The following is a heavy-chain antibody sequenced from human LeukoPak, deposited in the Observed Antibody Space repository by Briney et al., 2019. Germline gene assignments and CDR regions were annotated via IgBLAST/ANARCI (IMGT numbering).Heavy chain of an antibody. J-gene: IGHJ4*02. Sequence: SETLSLTCTVSGYSISSGYYWGWIRQPPGKGLEWIGSIYHSGSTYYNPSLKSRVTISVDTSKNQFSLKLSSVTAADTAVYYCARDEYSGYDKYYFDYWGQGTLVTVSS. CDR3: ARDEYSGYDKYYFDY. D-gene: IGHD5-12*01. CDR1: GYSISSGYY. CDR2: IYHSGST. V-gene: IGHV4-38-2*02.